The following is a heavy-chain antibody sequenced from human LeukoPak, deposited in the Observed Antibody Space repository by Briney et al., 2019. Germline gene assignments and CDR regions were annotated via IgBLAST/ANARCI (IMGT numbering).Heavy chain of an antibody. Sequence: ASVKVSCKASGGTFSSYAISWVRQAPGQGLEWMGGIIPIFGTANYAQNFQGRVKITADKSTSTAYMELSSLRSEDTAVYYCARIGGDYQNYYYYYMDVWGKGTTVTVSS. V-gene: IGHV1-69*06. CDR1: GGTFSSYA. D-gene: IGHD4-17*01. CDR3: ARIGGDYQNYYYYYMDV. J-gene: IGHJ6*03. CDR2: IIPIFGTA.